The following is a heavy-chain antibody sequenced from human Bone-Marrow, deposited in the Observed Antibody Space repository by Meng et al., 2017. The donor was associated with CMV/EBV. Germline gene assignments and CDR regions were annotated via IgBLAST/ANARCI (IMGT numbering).Heavy chain of an antibody. J-gene: IGHJ4*02. Sequence: GESLKISCAASGFTFSSYSMDWVRQAPGKGLEWVSSISSTSNYKHYADSVKGRFTISRDNAKNSLYLQMNSLRAEDTAVYYCARSTYYDILTAYSVYWGQGTLVTVSS. CDR1: GFTFSSYS. D-gene: IGHD3-9*01. CDR3: ARSTYYDILTAYSVY. CDR2: ISSTSNYK. V-gene: IGHV3-21*01.